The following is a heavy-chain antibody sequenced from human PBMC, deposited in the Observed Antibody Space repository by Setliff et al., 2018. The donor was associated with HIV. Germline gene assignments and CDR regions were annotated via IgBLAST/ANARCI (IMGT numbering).Heavy chain of an antibody. V-gene: IGHV4-34*01. Sequence: SETLSLTCAVYGGSFSGYYWTWIRQPPGKGLEWIGEINHSGSPKYNPSLKSRVTVSVDTSKNQFSLKLTSVTAADTAVYYCARSNPDILSGYY. D-gene: IGHD3-9*01. CDR1: GGSFSGYY. J-gene: IGHJ6*01. CDR3: ARSNPDILSGYY. CDR2: INHSGSP.